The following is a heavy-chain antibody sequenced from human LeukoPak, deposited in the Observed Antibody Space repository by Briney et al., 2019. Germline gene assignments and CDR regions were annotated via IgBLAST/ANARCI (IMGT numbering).Heavy chain of an antibody. Sequence: GGSLRLSCAASGFTFDDYAMHWVRQAPGKGLEWVSLISGDGGSTYYADSVKGRFTISRDNSRNSLYLQMNSLRTEDTALYYCAKGIVYYDFCSGFSPPEYYFDYWGQGTLVTVSS. J-gene: IGHJ4*02. CDR2: ISGDGGST. CDR1: GFTFDDYA. CDR3: AKGIVYYDFCSGFSPPEYYFDY. D-gene: IGHD3-3*01. V-gene: IGHV3-43*02.